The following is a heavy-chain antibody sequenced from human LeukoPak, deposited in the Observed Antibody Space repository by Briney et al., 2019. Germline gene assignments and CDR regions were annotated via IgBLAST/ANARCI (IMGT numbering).Heavy chain of an antibody. J-gene: IGHJ3*02. Sequence: PSQTLSLTCTVSGGSISRGGYYWSWIRQHPWKGREWIGYIYYSGSTYYNPSLKSRLTISVDTSKNQFSLKLSSVTAADTAVYYCASADYEDAFDIWGQGTMVTVSS. CDR3: ASADYEDAFDI. V-gene: IGHV4-31*03. CDR1: GGSISRGGYY. CDR2: IYYSGST. D-gene: IGHD4-17*01.